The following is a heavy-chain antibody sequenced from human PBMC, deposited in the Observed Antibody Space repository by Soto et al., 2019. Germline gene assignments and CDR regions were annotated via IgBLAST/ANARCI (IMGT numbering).Heavy chain of an antibody. V-gene: IGHV1-18*01. CDR3: ARSEGREYSSGAGYD. CDR1: GYTFTSYG. CDR2: ISAYNGNT. D-gene: IGHD6-19*01. J-gene: IGHJ4*02. Sequence: ASVKVSCKASGYTFTSYGISWVRQAPGQGLEWMGWISAYNGNTNYAQKLQGRVTMTTDTSTSTAYMELRSLRSDDTAVYYCARSEGREYSSGAGYDWGQGTLDTFSS.